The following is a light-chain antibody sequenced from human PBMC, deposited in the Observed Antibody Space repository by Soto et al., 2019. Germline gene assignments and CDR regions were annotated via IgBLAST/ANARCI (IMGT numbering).Light chain of an antibody. J-gene: IGKJ1*01. CDR1: QSVSSR. CDR3: QQYNNWPPWT. CDR2: GTS. V-gene: IGKV3-15*01. Sequence: EIVLTQSPGTLSLSPGDRATLSCRASQSVSSRLAWYQQKPGQPPRLLIYGTSTRATGIPARFSGSGSGTEFTLTISSLQSEDSAVYYCQQYNNWPPWTFGQGTKVDIK.